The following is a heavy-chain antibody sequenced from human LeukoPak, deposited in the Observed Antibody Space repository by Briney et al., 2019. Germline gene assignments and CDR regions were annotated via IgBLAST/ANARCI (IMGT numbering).Heavy chain of an antibody. CDR1: GFTVSNSW. CDR2: INNDGNRI. J-gene: IGHJ4*02. D-gene: IGHD7-27*01. V-gene: IGHV3-74*01. Sequence: GGSLRLSCAASGFTVSNSWMFWVRQAPGKGLMYVSEINNDGNRIRYVDSVKGRFTISRDGAKNTLFLQMNSLRDDDAAMYYCARGGLPGGFDYWGQGILVTVSS. CDR3: ARGGLPGGFDY.